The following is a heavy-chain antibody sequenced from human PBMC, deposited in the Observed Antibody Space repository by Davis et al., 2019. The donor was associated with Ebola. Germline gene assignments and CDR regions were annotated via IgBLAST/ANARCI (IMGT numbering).Heavy chain of an antibody. CDR2: MKQDGSEK. D-gene: IGHD2-21*01. Sequence: GESLKISCAASGFTFSNYWMSWVRQAPGKGLEWVANMKQDGSEKYYVDSVKGRFTISRDNAKNSLYLQMNSLRVEDTAVYYCARDMGGLWRWVDYWGQGTLVTVSS. V-gene: IGHV3-7*01. J-gene: IGHJ4*02. CDR3: ARDMGGLWRWVDY. CDR1: GFTFSNYW.